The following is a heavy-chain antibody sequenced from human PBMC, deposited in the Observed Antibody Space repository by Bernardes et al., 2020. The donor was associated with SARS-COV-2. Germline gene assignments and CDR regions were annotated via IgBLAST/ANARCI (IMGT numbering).Heavy chain of an antibody. D-gene: IGHD6-19*01. CDR2: ITKSGVST. J-gene: IGHJ6*02. V-gene: IGHV3-23*01. CDR3: ARPRRTVAGIGRGNYYYYYGMDV. CDR1: QFMFDDYA. Sequence: GGSLRLSCAASQFMFDDYAMTWVRQAPGKGLEWVAHITKSGVSTYFADSVRGRFTIWRDSSNDTLYLQMHSLTADDTAFYYCARPRRTVAGIGRGNYYYYYGMDVWGQGTTVTVS.